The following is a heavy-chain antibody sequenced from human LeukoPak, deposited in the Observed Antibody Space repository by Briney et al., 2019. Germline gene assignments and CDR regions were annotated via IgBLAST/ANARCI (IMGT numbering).Heavy chain of an antibody. Sequence: PSETLSLTCTGSGGSISSYYWSWIRQPPGKGLEWIGYIYYSGSPNYNPSLKSRVTISIDTSKNQFSLKLSSVTAADTAVYYCARALYYHLDYWGQGTLVTVSS. CDR3: ARALYYHLDY. CDR2: IYYSGSP. V-gene: IGHV4-59*08. J-gene: IGHJ4*02. D-gene: IGHD3-22*01. CDR1: GGSISSYY.